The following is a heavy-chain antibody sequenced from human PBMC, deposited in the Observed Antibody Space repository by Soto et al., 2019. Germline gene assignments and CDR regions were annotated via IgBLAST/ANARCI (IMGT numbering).Heavy chain of an antibody. J-gene: IGHJ4*02. Sequence: EVQLLESGGGLVQPGGSMRLSCAASGFTFSSYVMSWVRQAPGKGLEWVSAISNSVGNTYYADSVKGRFTISRDNPKNTLYLRMNSLRVEDTAVYYCASRYCSSTSCGPGLFDSWGQGTLVTVSS. CDR1: GFTFSSYV. D-gene: IGHD2-2*01. V-gene: IGHV3-23*01. CDR3: ASRYCSSTSCGPGLFDS. CDR2: ISNSVGNT.